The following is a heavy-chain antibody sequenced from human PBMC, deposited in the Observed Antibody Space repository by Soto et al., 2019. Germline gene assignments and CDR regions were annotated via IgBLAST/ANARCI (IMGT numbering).Heavy chain of an antibody. CDR1: GCSISSYY. D-gene: IGHD5-12*01. CDR3: ARDLGGLRFDY. V-gene: IGHV4-59*01. CDR2: IYYSGST. Sequence: SETLSLTCTVSGCSISSYYWSWIRQPPGKGLEWIGYIYYSGSTNYNPSLKSRVTISVDTSKNQFSLKLSSVTAADTAVYYCARDLGGLRFDYWGQGTLVTVSS. J-gene: IGHJ4*02.